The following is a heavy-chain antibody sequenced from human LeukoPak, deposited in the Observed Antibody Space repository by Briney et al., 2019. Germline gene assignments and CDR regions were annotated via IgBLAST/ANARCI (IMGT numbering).Heavy chain of an antibody. CDR2: ISSSSSYI. Sequence: GGSLRLSCAASGFTFSSYSMNWVRQAPGKGLEWVSSISSSSSYIYYADSVKGRFTTSRDNAKNSLYLQMNSLRAEDTAVYYCARVGYSSGWYVSYFDYWGQGTLVTVSS. D-gene: IGHD6-19*01. CDR3: ARVGYSSGWYVSYFDY. V-gene: IGHV3-21*01. CDR1: GFTFSSYS. J-gene: IGHJ4*02.